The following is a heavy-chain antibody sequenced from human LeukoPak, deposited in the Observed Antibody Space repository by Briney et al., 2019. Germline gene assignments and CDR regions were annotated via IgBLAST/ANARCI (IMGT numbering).Heavy chain of an antibody. J-gene: IGHJ4*02. CDR2: ISSSSSYI. Sequence: GGSLRLSCAASGFTFSSYSMNWVRQAPGKGLEWVSSISSSSSYIYYADSVKGRFTISRDNAKNSLYLQMNSLRDEDTAVYYCARRVVGAMPFDYWGQGTLVTVSS. V-gene: IGHV3-21*01. D-gene: IGHD1-26*01. CDR1: GFTFSSYS. CDR3: ARRVVGAMPFDY.